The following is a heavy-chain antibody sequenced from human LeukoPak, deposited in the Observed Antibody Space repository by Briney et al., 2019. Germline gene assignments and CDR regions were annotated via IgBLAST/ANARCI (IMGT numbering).Heavy chain of an antibody. J-gene: IGHJ6*04. Sequence: PGGSLRLSCAASGFTFSEYYMSWIRKAPGEGLEWVSYISSSGSTIYYAASVKGRFTISRDNAKNSLYLQMNSLRAEDTAVYYCAELGITMFGGVWGKGTMVTISS. D-gene: IGHD3-10*02. V-gene: IGHV3-11*04. CDR1: GFTFSEYY. CDR3: AELGITMFGGV. CDR2: ISSSGSTI.